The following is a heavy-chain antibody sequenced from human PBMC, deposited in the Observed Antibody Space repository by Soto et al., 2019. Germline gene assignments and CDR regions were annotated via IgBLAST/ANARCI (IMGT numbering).Heavy chain of an antibody. Sequence: LSVTCTVSGGSISSSSYYWGWIRQPPGKGLEWIGSIYYSGSTYYNPSLKSRVTISVDTSKNQFSLKLSSVTAADTAVYYCARHTPAISISDHWGQGTLVTVS. CDR2: IYYSGST. V-gene: IGHV4-39*01. J-gene: IGHJ4*02. CDR3: ARHTPAISISDH. CDR1: GGSISSSSYY. D-gene: IGHD2-15*01.